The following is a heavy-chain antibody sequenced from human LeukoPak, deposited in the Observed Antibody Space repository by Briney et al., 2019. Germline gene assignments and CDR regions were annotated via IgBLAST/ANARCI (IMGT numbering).Heavy chain of an antibody. Sequence: ASVKVSCKASGYTFTGYYMHWVRQAPGQGLEWMGWINPNSGGTNYAQKFQGRVTMTRDTSISAAYMELSRLRSDDTAVYYCARDSGCSSTRCPLNWFDPWGQGTLVTVSS. CDR2: INPNSGGT. CDR1: GYTFTGYY. V-gene: IGHV1-2*02. J-gene: IGHJ5*02. D-gene: IGHD2-2*01. CDR3: ARDSGCSSTRCPLNWFDP.